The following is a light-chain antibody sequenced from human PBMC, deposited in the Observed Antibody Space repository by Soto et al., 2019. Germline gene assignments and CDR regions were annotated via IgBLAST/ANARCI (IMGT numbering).Light chain of an antibody. CDR1: SSDVGGYNY. Sequence: QSVLTQPPSASGSPGQSVTISCTGTSSDVGGYNYVSWYQQHSGKAPNLMIYEVSKRPSGVPDRFSGSKSGNTASLTVSGLQAEDEAVYYCSSYAGSNNFVVFGGGTKLTVL. J-gene: IGLJ2*01. V-gene: IGLV2-8*01. CDR2: EVS. CDR3: SSYAGSNNFVV.